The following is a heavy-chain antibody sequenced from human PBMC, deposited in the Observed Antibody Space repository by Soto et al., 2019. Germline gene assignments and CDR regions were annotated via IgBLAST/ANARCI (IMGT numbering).Heavy chain of an antibody. Sequence: QVQLQESGPGLVKPSQTLSLTCTVSGGSISSGGYYWSWIRQHPGKGLEWIGYIYYSGSTYYNPSLKSRVTISVDTSKNQFSLKLSSVTAADTAVYYCAGDCSSTSCYLYGYYGMDVWGQGTTVTVSS. D-gene: IGHD2-2*01. CDR3: AGDCSSTSCYLYGYYGMDV. CDR2: IYYSGST. CDR1: GGSISSGGYY. V-gene: IGHV4-31*03. J-gene: IGHJ6*02.